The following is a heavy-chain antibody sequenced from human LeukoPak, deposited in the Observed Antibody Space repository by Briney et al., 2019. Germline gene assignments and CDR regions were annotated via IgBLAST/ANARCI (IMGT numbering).Heavy chain of an antibody. CDR3: ARAGTYYDFWSGYSIP. CDR1: GGTFSSYA. Sequence: ASVKVSCKASGGTFSSYAISWVRQAPGQGLEWMGRIIPILGIANYAQKFQGRVTITADKSTSTAYMELSSLRSEDTAVYYCARAGTYYDFWSGYSIPWGQGTLVTVSS. CDR2: IIPILGIA. J-gene: IGHJ5*02. V-gene: IGHV1-69*04. D-gene: IGHD3-3*01.